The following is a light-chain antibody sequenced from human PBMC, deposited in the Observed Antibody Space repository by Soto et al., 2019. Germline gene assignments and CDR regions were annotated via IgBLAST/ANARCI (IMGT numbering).Light chain of an antibody. V-gene: IGLV2-14*03. CDR1: SGDVGGYNF. CDR2: DVT. J-gene: IGLJ1*01. CDR3: TSYTSSITYV. Sequence: QSALTQPASVSGSPGQSITISCTGTSGDVGGYNFVSWYQHHPGKAPKLIIYDVTNRPSGISNRFSGSKSGNTASLTISGLQAEDEADYYCTSYTSSITYVFGTGTKVTVL.